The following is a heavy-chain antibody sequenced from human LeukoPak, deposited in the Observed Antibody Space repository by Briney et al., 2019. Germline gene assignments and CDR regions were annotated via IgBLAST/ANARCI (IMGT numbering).Heavy chain of an antibody. Sequence: PGRSLRLSCAASGFTFSNYAMNWVRQAPGKGLEWVGVISYDGSNKYYADSVKGRFTLSRDNSKNTLFLLMSSLTGDDTAVYYCARRTVATFCGGEDYWGQGTPGTVSS. CDR3: ARRTVATFCGGEDY. V-gene: IGHV3-30-3*01. J-gene: IGHJ4*02. D-gene: IGHD2-21*01. CDR1: GFTFSNYA. CDR2: ISYDGSNK.